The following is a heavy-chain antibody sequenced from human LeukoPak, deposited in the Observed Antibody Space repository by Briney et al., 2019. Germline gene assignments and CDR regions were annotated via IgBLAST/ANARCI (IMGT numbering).Heavy chain of an antibody. D-gene: IGHD3-22*01. CDR3: ARHRETYYYDSSGYYPAGGFDY. CDR2: IYYSGST. J-gene: IGHJ4*02. V-gene: IGHV4-59*08. Sequence: SETLSLTCTVSVGSISSYYWSWIRQPPGKGLEWIGYIYYSGSTNNNPSLKSRVTISVDTSKNQFSLKLSSVTAADTAVYYCARHRETYYYDSSGYYPAGGFDYWGQGTLVTVSS. CDR1: VGSISSYY.